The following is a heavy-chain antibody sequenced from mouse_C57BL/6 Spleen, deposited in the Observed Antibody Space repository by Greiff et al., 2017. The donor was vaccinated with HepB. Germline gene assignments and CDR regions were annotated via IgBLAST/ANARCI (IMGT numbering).Heavy chain of an antibody. CDR2: IYPGSGST. CDR3: ARRITTVVATDYAMDY. J-gene: IGHJ4*01. V-gene: IGHV1-55*01. CDR1: GYTFTSYW. D-gene: IGHD1-1*01. Sequence: QVQLKQPGAELVKPGASVKMSCKASGYTFTSYWITWVKQRPGQGLEWIGDIYPGSGSTNYNEKFKSKATLTVDTSSSTAYMQLSSLTSEDSAVYYCARRITTVVATDYAMDYWGQGTSVTVSS.